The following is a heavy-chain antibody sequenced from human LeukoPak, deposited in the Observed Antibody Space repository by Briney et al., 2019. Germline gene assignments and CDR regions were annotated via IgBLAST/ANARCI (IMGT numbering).Heavy chain of an antibody. D-gene: IGHD1-26*01. Sequence: SETLSLTCTVSGGSISSYYWSWIRQPPGKGLEWIGYISYSGSTNFNPSLKSRVTISVDTSKNQFSLKLSSVTAADTAVYYCARRLVGAYDWFDPWGQGTLVTVSS. CDR2: ISYSGST. J-gene: IGHJ5*02. CDR3: ARRLVGAYDWFDP. V-gene: IGHV4-59*01. CDR1: GGSISSYY.